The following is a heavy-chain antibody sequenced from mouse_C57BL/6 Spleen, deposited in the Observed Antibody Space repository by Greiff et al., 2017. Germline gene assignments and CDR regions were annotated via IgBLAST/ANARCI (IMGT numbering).Heavy chain of an antibody. D-gene: IGHD1-1*01. CDR2: IYPRSGNT. CDR1: GYTFTSYG. Sequence: QVQLQQSGAELARPGASVKLSCKASGYTFTSYGISWVKQRTGQGLEWIGEIYPRSGNTYYNEKFKGKATLTADKSSSTAYMELRSLTSEDSAVYFCARVRDYYGSSSYWYFDVWGTGTTVTVSS. J-gene: IGHJ1*03. CDR3: ARVRDYYGSSSYWYFDV. V-gene: IGHV1-81*01.